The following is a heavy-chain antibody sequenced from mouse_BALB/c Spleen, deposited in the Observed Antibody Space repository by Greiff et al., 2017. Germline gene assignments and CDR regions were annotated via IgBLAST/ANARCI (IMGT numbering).Heavy chain of an antibody. CDR1: GFPFTDYY. D-gene: IGHD2-2*01. Sequence: EVKLVESGGGLVQPGGSLRLSCATSGFPFTDYYMSWVRQPPGKALEWLGFIRNKANGYTTEYSASVKGRFTISRDNSQSILYLQMNTLRAEDSATYYCARDNGYDIFAYWGQGTLVAVSA. J-gene: IGHJ3*01. V-gene: IGHV7-3*02. CDR3: ARDNGYDIFAY. CDR2: IRNKANGYTT.